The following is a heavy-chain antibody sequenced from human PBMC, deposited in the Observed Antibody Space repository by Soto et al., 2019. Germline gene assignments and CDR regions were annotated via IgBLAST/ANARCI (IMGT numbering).Heavy chain of an antibody. Sequence: GGSLRLFCAASGFTFSTYTMNWVRQAPGKGLGWISSISSGSSYIYYAGSVKGRFTISRDNAKNSLFLQMNSLRADDTAVYYCARDILSGGAYPDSWGQGTKVTVSS. D-gene: IGHD3-10*01. J-gene: IGHJ5*01. CDR3: ARDILSGGAYPDS. CDR1: GFTFSTYT. CDR2: ISSGSSYI. V-gene: IGHV3-21*01.